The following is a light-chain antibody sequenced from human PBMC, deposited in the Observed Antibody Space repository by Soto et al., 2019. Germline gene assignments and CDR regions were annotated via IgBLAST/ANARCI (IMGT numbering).Light chain of an antibody. CDR2: KAP. CDR1: QTISSW. V-gene: IGKV1-5*03. CDR3: QQYNSYST. Sequence: DIQMTQSPSTLSASVGDRVTITCRASQTISSWLAWYQQKPGKAPKLLIYKAPSLESGVPSRFSGSGSGTEFTLTISSLQPDDFATYYCQQYNSYSTFGQGTRLE. J-gene: IGKJ5*01.